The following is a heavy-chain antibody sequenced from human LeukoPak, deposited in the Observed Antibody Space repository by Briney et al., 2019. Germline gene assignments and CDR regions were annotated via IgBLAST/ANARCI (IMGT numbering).Heavy chain of an antibody. J-gene: IGHJ6*02. CDR3: AKGNLWLYYYYYGMDV. Sequence: GGSLRLSCAASGFTVSSNYMSWVRQAPGKGLEWVSVIYSGGSTYYADSVKGRFTISRDNSKNTLYLQMNSLRAEDTAVYYCAKGNLWLYYYYYGMDVWGQGTTVTVSS. V-gene: IGHV3-66*01. CDR1: GFTVSSNY. CDR2: IYSGGST. D-gene: IGHD5-12*01.